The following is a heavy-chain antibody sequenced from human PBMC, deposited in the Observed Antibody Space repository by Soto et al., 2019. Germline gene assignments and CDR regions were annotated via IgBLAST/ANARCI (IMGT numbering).Heavy chain of an antibody. CDR2: MNANTGDT. J-gene: IGHJ2*01. Sequence: QVPLVQSGAEVKKPGASVKVSCKASGFTFTNYDFNWVRQAAGQGLEWMGWMNANTGDTGYAQKFQGRVTMTRDTSISTAYLELSSLRSDDTAVYYCVRDGGPLGDANWHFDPWGRGTLVTVSS. D-gene: IGHD4-17*01. CDR3: VRDGGPLGDANWHFDP. CDR1: GFTFTNYD. V-gene: IGHV1-8*01.